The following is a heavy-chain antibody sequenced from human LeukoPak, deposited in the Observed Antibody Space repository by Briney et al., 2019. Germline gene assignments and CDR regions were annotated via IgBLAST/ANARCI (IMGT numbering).Heavy chain of an antibody. J-gene: IGHJ4*02. CDR3: ARDGRLRNGYDNFYI. V-gene: IGHV1-2*02. CDR1: GYTVSGFY. Sequence: GASVKGSRKSSGYTVSGFYINEVGQARGRGLECMGCINPKNGDTHYAQDFLGRVTMTRDTSISTAYMELSRLTSDDTAVYYCARDGRLRNGYDNFYIWGQGTLVTVSS. CDR2: INPKNGDT. D-gene: IGHD5-18*01.